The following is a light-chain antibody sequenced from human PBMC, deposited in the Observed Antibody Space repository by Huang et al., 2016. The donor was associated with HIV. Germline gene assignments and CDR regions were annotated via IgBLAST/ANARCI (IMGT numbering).Light chain of an antibody. J-gene: IGKJ4*01. V-gene: IGKV3-15*01. CDR2: GAS. CDR1: QSIGSD. CDR3: QQYNYWSPLT. Sequence: EIVLTQSPGTLSVTPGERVTLSCRTSQSIGSDLAWYQHKPGQPPRLLIYGASTRATSIPATFSGSGSWSEFTLTISSLQSEDFALYYCQQYNYWSPLTFGGGTKVEIK.